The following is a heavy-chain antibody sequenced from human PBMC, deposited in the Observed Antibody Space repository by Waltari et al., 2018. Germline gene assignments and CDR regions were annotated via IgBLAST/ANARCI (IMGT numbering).Heavy chain of an antibody. Sequence: QLQLQESGPGLVKPSETLSLTCTVSGGSISSSSYYWGWIRQPPGKGLEWIGSIYYSGSTYYHPSCKSRVTISVDTSKNQFSLKLSSVTAADTAVYYCARITGSSWYSGAFDIWGQGTMVTVSS. CDR3: ARITGSSWYSGAFDI. D-gene: IGHD6-13*01. CDR2: IYYSGST. CDR1: GGSISSSSYY. J-gene: IGHJ3*02. V-gene: IGHV4-39*01.